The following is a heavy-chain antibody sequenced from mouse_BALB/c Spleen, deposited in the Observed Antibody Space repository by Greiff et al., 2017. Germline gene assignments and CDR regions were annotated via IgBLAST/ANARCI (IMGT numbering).Heavy chain of an antibody. V-gene: IGHV5-6-3*01. CDR2: INSNGGST. CDR3: ARDKDYTSGFAY. Sequence: EVQGVESGGGLVQPGGSLKLSCAASGFTFSSYGMSWVRQTPDKRLELVATINSNGGSTYYPDSVKGRFTISRDNAKNTLYLQMSSLKSEDTAMYYCARDKDYTSGFAYWGQGTLVTVSA. J-gene: IGHJ3*01. CDR1: GFTFSSYG. D-gene: IGHD2-13*01.